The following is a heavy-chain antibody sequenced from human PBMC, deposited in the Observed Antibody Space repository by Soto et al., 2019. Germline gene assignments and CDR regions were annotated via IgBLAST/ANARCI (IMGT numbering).Heavy chain of an antibody. CDR2: IYYSGST. V-gene: IGHV4-59*01. D-gene: IGHD2-2*01. CDR3: AREVGYCSSTSCYHLYYMDV. Sequence: SETLSLTCTVSGGSISSYYWSWIRQPPGKGLEWIGYIYYSGSTNYNPSLKSRVTISVDTSKNQFSLKLSSVTAADTAVYYCAREVGYCSSTSCYHLYYMDVWCKGTMVTVSS. J-gene: IGHJ6*03. CDR1: GGSISSYY.